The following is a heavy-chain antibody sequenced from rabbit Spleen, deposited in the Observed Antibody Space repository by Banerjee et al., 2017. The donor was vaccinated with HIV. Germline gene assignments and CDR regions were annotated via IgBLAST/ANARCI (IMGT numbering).Heavy chain of an antibody. D-gene: IGHD8-1*01. CDR3: ARDAAGGSVQIYFDL. CDR2: IYGANSVST. J-gene: IGHJ4*01. Sequence: QEQLVESGGGLVQPEGSLTLTCKASGVSLNDKDVMCWVRQAPGKGLEWIACIYGANSVSTDYANWARGRFTVSKTSSTTVTLQMTSLTVADTATYFCARDAAGGSVQIYFDLWGPGTLVTVS. V-gene: IGHV1S45*01. CDR1: GVSLNDKDV.